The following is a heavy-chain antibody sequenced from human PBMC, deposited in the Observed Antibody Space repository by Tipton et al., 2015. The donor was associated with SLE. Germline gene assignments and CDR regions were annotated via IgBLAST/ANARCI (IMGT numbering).Heavy chain of an antibody. J-gene: IGHJ3*02. CDR3: ARASSWSAFDI. CDR2: INHSGST. V-gene: IGHV4-34*01. CDR1: GGSFNGYY. D-gene: IGHD2-15*01. Sequence: TLSLTCAVYGGSFNGYYWNWIRQPPGKGLEWIGEINHSGSTNYNPSLKSRVTISVDTSKNQFSLKLSSVTAADTAVYYCARASSWSAFDIWGQGTMVTVSS.